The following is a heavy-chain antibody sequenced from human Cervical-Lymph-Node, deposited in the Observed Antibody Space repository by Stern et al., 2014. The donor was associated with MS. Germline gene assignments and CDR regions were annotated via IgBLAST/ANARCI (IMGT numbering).Heavy chain of an antibody. Sequence: EQLLESGGGVVQPGRSLRLSCAGSGFTFSTYGMHWVRQAPGKGLEWVALISHDGSKKYYVDSVKGRFTISRDNSKNTMYVHMNSLRDEDTAVYYCAKDRGSGWSLDYWGQGTLVIVSS. CDR2: ISHDGSKK. D-gene: IGHD6-19*01. J-gene: IGHJ4*02. CDR3: AKDRGSGWSLDY. CDR1: GFTFSTYG. V-gene: IGHV3-30*18.